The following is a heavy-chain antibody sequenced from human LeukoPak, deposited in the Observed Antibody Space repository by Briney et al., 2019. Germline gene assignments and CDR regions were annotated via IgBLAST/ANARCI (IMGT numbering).Heavy chain of an antibody. D-gene: IGHD2-21*02. CDR2: INPNSGGT. CDR3: ANLYWGGDCYSD. J-gene: IGHJ4*02. Sequence: ASVKVSCKASGYTFTGYYMHWVRQAPGQGLEWMGWINPNSGGTNYAQKFQGRVTMTRDTSISTAYMELSRLRSDDTAVYYCANLYWGGDCYSDWGQGTLVTVSS. V-gene: IGHV1-2*02. CDR1: GYTFTGYY.